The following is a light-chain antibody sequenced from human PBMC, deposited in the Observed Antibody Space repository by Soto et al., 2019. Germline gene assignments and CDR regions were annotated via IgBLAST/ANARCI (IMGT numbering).Light chain of an antibody. CDR3: QHSNSYSEA. J-gene: IGKJ1*01. CDR1: QSVSGW. CDR2: KAS. Sequence: DIQITQSPSTLSASVGDTVTVTCRASQSVSGWLAWYQQKPGKAPKLLIYKASTLKSGVPSRFSGSGSGTEFTLTISSLQPDDFATYYCQHSNSYSEAFGQGAKVDI. V-gene: IGKV1-5*03.